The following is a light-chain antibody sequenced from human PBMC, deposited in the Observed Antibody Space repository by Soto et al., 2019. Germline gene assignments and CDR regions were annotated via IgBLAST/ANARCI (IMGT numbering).Light chain of an antibody. CDR1: QSVSSSY. V-gene: IGKV3-20*01. CDR3: QQYGNSPWT. J-gene: IGKJ1*01. Sequence: EIVLTQSPGTLSLSPGERASLSCRASQSVSSSYLAWYQQKRGRAPRLLIYGASSRATGIPDRFSGSGSGTEFTLTISRLEPDDFAVYYCQQYGNSPWTFGQGTKVEIK. CDR2: GAS.